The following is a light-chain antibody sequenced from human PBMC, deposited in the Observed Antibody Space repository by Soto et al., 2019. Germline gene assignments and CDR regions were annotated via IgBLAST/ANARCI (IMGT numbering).Light chain of an antibody. V-gene: IGKV3-11*01. J-gene: IGKJ1*01. CDR3: QQYRAWPTT. Sequence: EIVLTQSPATLSLSPGERATLSCRASQSVSATVAWYQQKSGQAPRLLIYYASTRATGVPARFSGSGSGTDFTLTITSLQSEDFGVYYCQQYRAWPTTFGQGTKVDIK. CDR2: YAS. CDR1: QSVSAT.